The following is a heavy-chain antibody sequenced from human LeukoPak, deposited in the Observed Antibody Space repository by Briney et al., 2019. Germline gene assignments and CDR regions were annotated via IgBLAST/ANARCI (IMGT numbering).Heavy chain of an antibody. D-gene: IGHD3-10*01. CDR1: GGSISSGDYY. Sequence: SQTLSLTCTVSGGSISSGDYYWSWIRQPPGKGLEWIGYIYYSGSTYYNPSLKSRVTISVDTSKNQFSLKLSSVTAADTAVYYCARDKPSYCGSGSYYDYWGQGTLVTVSS. V-gene: IGHV4-30-4*01. J-gene: IGHJ4*02. CDR3: ARDKPSYCGSGSYYDY. CDR2: IYYSGST.